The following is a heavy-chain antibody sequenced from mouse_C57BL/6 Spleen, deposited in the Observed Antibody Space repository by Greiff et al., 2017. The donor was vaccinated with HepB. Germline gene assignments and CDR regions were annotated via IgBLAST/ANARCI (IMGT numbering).Heavy chain of an antibody. Sequence: EVKVEESGPGLVKPSQSLSLTCSVTGYSITSGYYWNWIRQFPGNKLEWMGYISYDGSNNYNPSLKNRISITRDTSKNQFFLKLNSVTTEDTATYYCAREGLRYAMDYWGQGTSVTVSS. CDR1: GYSITSGYY. CDR3: AREGLRYAMDY. CDR2: ISYDGSN. J-gene: IGHJ4*01. V-gene: IGHV3-6*01. D-gene: IGHD2-2*01.